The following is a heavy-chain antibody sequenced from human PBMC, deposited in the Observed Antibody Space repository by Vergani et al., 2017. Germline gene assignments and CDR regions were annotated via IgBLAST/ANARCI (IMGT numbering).Heavy chain of an antibody. J-gene: IGHJ3*02. Sequence: EVQLVESGGGLVQPGGSLRLSCAASGFTVSSNYMSWVRQAPGKGLEWVSVIYSGGSTYYADSVKGRFTISRVNSKNTLYLQMNSLRAEDTAVYYCAREPRGYSSGWYVGAFDIWGQGTMVTVSS. CDR1: GFTVSSNY. CDR2: IYSGGST. V-gene: IGHV3-66*02. D-gene: IGHD6-19*01. CDR3: AREPRGYSSGWYVGAFDI.